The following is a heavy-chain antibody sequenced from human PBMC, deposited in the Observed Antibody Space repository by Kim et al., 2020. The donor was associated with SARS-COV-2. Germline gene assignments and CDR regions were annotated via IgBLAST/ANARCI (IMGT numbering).Heavy chain of an antibody. CDR3: AKGAAYTSGLAGGGLFDY. D-gene: IGHD6-19*01. J-gene: IGHJ4*02. CDR1: GFTFRNYA. CDR2: ISGTGGST. Sequence: GGSLRLSCAASGFTFRNYAMSWVRQAPGKGLEWVSDISGTGGSTYYADSVKGRFTISRDNSKNTLYLQMNSLRAEDTAVYYCAKGAAYTSGLAGGGLFDYWGQGTLVTVSS. V-gene: IGHV3-23*01.